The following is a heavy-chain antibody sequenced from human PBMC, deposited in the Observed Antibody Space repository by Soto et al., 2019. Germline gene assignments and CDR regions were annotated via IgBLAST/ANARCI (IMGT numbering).Heavy chain of an antibody. CDR2: INPNSGGT. CDR3: ARGGEATATFDY. Sequence: QVQLVQSGAEVKKPGASVKVSCKASGYTFTGYYMHWVRQAPGQGREWMGWINPNSGGTNYAQKCQGWGPMTGDTSISTAYMELSRLRSEDTAVYYCARGGEATATFDYWGQGTLVTVSS. CDR1: GYTFTGYY. J-gene: IGHJ4*02. V-gene: IGHV1-2*04. D-gene: IGHD5-18*01.